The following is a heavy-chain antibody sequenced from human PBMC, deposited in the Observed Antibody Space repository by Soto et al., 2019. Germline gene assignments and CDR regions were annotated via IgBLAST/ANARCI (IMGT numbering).Heavy chain of an antibody. CDR3: AKGRGHYYDSSGLGAFDI. CDR2: ISYDGSNK. CDR1: GFTFSSYG. D-gene: IGHD3-22*01. Sequence: GGSLRLSCAASGFTFSSYGMHWVRQAPGKGLEWVAVISYDGSNKYYADSVKGRFTISRDNSKNTLYLQMNSLRAEDTAVYYCAKGRGHYYDSSGLGAFDIWGQGTMVTVSS. J-gene: IGHJ3*02. V-gene: IGHV3-30*18.